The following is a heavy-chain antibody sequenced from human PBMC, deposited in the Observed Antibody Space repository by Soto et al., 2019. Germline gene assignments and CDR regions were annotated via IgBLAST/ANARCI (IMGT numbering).Heavy chain of an antibody. CDR2: IYPGDSDT. D-gene: IGHD3-16*01. CDR1: GYNYNLHW. CDR3: ARHLRSYDFFQYYYGIDV. V-gene: IGHV5-51*01. J-gene: IGHJ6*02. Sequence: GESLKLSFRGSGYNYNLHWISWVRQKPGRGLEWMGIIYPGDSDTRYNPSFQGQVTISVDKSINTAYLQWDSLEASDTATYYCARHLRSYDFFQYYYGIDVWGQGSTVTVSS.